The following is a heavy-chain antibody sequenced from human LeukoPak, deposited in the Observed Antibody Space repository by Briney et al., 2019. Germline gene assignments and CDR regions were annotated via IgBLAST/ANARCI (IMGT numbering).Heavy chain of an antibody. Sequence: SETLSLTCTVSGGSISSYYWSWIRQPPGKGLEWIGYIYYSGSTNYNTSLKSRVTISVDTSKNQFSLKLSSVTAADTAVYYCAVTYYYDSSGYYYGDYWGQGTLVTVSS. CDR2: IYYSGST. V-gene: IGHV4-59*01. D-gene: IGHD3-22*01. CDR3: AVTYYYDSSGYYYGDY. CDR1: GGSISSYY. J-gene: IGHJ4*02.